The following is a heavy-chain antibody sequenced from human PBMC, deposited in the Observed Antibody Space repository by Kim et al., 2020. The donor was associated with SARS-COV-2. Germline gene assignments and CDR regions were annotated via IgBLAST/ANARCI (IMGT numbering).Heavy chain of an antibody. CDR3: ARAIYGDAVEADY. J-gene: IGHJ4*02. D-gene: IGHD4-17*01. CDR1: GFTFSSYS. CDR2: ISSSSSNI. V-gene: IGHV3-21*01. Sequence: GGSLRLSCAASGFTFSSYSLNWVRQAPGKGLEWVSSISSSSSNIYYADSVKGRFTISRDNAKNSLYLQMNSLRAEDTAVYYCARAIYGDAVEADYWGQGTLVTVSS.